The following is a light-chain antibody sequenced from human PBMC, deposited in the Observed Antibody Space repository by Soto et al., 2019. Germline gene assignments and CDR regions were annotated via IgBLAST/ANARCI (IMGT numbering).Light chain of an antibody. CDR1: SSDIGGYNY. CDR2: DVT. Sequence: QSAPTQPASVSGSPGQPITISCTGTSSDIGGYNYVSWYQQHPDKAPKLIIYDVTERPSGVSNRFSGSKSGNTASLTISGLQGDDEADYYCSSYTRQSTVVFGGGTKVTVL. V-gene: IGLV2-14*01. J-gene: IGLJ3*02. CDR3: SSYTRQSTVV.